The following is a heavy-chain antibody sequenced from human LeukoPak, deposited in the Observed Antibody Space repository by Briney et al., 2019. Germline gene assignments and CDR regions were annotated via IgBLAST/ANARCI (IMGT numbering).Heavy chain of an antibody. D-gene: IGHD3-10*01. J-gene: IGHJ6*02. Sequence: GGSLRLSCAASGFTFSSYGMHWVRQAPGKGLEWVAVISYDGSNKYYADSVKGRFTISRDNSKNTLYLQMNSLRADDTAVYYCARHLHYYGSGNYYYYFYAMDVWGQGTTVTVSS. CDR2: ISYDGSNK. V-gene: IGHV3-30*03. CDR1: GFTFSSYG. CDR3: ARHLHYYGSGNYYYYFYAMDV.